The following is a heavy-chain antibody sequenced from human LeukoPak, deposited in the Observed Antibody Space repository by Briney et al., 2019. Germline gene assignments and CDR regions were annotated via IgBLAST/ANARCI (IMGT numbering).Heavy chain of an antibody. J-gene: IGHJ6*03. D-gene: IGHD6-6*01. V-gene: IGHV3-30*02. Sequence: GGSLRLSCAVSGFRVTNDYMNWVRQAPGKGLEWVAFIRYDGSNKYYADSVKGRFTISRDNSKNTLYLQMNSLRAEDTAVYYCAKSIAARLSHYYYMDVWGKGTTVTVSS. CDR2: IRYDGSNK. CDR3: AKSIAARLSHYYYMDV. CDR1: GFRVTNDY.